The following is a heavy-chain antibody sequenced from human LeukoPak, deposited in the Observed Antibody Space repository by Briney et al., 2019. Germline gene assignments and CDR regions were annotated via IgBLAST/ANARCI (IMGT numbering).Heavy chain of an antibody. V-gene: IGHV3-23*01. CDR1: GFSFSNYA. D-gene: IGHD3-22*01. Sequence: GGSLRLSCAGSGFSFSNYAMSWVRQAPGQGLEWISGITGNGGDVHYADSVKGRFIISRDNSRNTLSLQMNSLRAEDTAIYYCAKDPYDSAAYFDYWGQGTLVTVSS. CDR3: AKDPYDSAAYFDY. CDR2: ITGNGGDV. J-gene: IGHJ4*02.